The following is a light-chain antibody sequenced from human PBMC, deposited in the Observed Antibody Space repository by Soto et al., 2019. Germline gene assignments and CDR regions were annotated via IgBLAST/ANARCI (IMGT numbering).Light chain of an antibody. J-gene: IGKJ2*01. CDR1: QSVSSTV. CDR2: EIS. Sequence: EIVMTQSPDTLSVSPGERATLFCRASQSVSSTVAWYQQRPGQAPRLLICEISDRADGIPDRFSGSGSGTDFTLTISRLEPEDSAIYYCQYYGTSPLYTFGQGTKLEI. V-gene: IGKV3-20*01. CDR3: QYYGTSPLYT.